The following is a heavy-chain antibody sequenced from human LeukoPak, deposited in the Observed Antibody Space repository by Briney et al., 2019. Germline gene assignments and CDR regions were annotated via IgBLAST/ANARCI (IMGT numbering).Heavy chain of an antibody. CDR3: AKERTIRGYRGTNWFDP. J-gene: IGHJ5*02. CDR1: GFTFSSYG. D-gene: IGHD5-18*01. Sequence: GGSLRLSCAASGFTFSSYGMHWVRQAPGKGLEWVAVISYDGSNKYYADSVKGRFTISRDNSKNTLYLQMNSLRAEDTAVYYCAKERTIRGYRGTNWFDPWGQGTLVTVSS. CDR2: ISYDGSNK. V-gene: IGHV3-30*18.